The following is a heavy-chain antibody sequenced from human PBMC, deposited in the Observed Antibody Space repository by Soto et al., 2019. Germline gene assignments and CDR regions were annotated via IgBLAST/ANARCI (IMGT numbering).Heavy chain of an antibody. V-gene: IGHV3-11*06. J-gene: IGHJ5*02. D-gene: IGHD2-8*01. Sequence: GGSLRLSCAASGFTFSDYYMSWIRQAPGKGLEWVSYIISSSSYTNYADSVKGRFTISRDNAKNSLYLQMNSLRAEDTAVYYCARAERYCTNGVCYWFDPWGQGTLVTVSS. CDR2: IISSSSYT. CDR1: GFTFSDYY. CDR3: ARAERYCTNGVCYWFDP.